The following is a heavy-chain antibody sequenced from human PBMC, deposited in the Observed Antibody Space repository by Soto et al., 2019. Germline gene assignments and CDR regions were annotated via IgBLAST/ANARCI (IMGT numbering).Heavy chain of an antibody. CDR2: IIPILGIA. CDR1: GGTFSSYT. J-gene: IGHJ2*01. Sequence: SVKVSCKASGGTFSSYTISWVRQAPGQGLEWMGRIIPILGIANYAQKFQGRVTITADKSTSTAYMELSSLRSEDTAVYYCARDRSVHWYFDLWGRGTLVTVSS. CDR3: ARDRSVHWYFDL. V-gene: IGHV1-69*04.